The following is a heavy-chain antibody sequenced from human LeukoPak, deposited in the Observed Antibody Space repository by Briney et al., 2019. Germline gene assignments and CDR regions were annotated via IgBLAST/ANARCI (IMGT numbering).Heavy chain of an antibody. V-gene: IGHV1-69*13. D-gene: IGHD3-10*01. J-gene: IGHJ4*02. CDR2: IIPIFGTA. CDR3: ARDEQGYGSGYFDY. Sequence: GASVKVSCKASGYTFTIYGISWVRQAPGQGFEWMGGIIPIFGTADYAQKFQGRVTITADESTSTAYMELSSLRSEDTAVYYCARDEQGYGSGYFDYWGQGTLVTVSS. CDR1: GYTFTIYG.